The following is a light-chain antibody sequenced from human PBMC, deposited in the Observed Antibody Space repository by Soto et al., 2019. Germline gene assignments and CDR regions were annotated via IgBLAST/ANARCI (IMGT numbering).Light chain of an antibody. V-gene: IGLV2-14*01. Sequence: QSALTQPASVSGSPGQSITISCTGTSSDVGGYNYVSWYQQHPGKAPKLMIYDVSNRPSGVPNRFSGSKSGNTASLTISGLQAEDEADYYCSSYTSSSPNEVFGGGTKLTVL. J-gene: IGLJ2*01. CDR1: SSDVGGYNY. CDR3: SSYTSSSPNEV. CDR2: DVS.